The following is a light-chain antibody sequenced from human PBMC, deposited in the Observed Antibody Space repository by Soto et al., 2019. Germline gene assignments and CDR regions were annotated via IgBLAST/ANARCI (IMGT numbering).Light chain of an antibody. Sequence: VLTQSPVTQSLAPGERATLSCRASQSVSGYLAWYQQKPGQAPRLLIYDVSNRATGIPARFSGSGSGTDFTLTISSLEPEDFAIYYCQQRNYWQVTFGQGTRLENK. V-gene: IGKV3-11*01. CDR2: DVS. CDR1: QSVSGY. CDR3: QQRNYWQVT. J-gene: IGKJ5*01.